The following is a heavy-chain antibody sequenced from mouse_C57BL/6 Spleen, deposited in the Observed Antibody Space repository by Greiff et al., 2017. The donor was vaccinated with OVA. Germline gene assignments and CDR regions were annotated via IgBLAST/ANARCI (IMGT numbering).Heavy chain of an antibody. D-gene: IGHD1-1*01. J-gene: IGHJ2*01. CDR1: GYTFTDYE. CDR3: TRTPLITTVYYFDY. V-gene: IGHV1-15*01. CDR2: IDPETGGT. Sequence: VQLQQSGAELVRPGASVTLSCKASGYTFTDYEMHWVKQTPVHGLEWIGAIDPETGGTAYNQKFKGKAILTADKSSSTAYMELRSLTSEDSAVYYCTRTPLITTVYYFDYWGQGTTLTVSS.